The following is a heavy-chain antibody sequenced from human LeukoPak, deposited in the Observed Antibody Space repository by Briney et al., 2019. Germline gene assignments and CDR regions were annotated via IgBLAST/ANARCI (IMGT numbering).Heavy chain of an antibody. V-gene: IGHV4-39*07. Sequence: SETLSLTCTVSGGSISSSSYYWGWIRQPPGKGLEWIGSIYYSGSTNYNPSLKSRVTISVDTSKNQFSLKLSSVTAADTAVYYCARDRVERWLQAVWYFDLWGRGTLVTVSS. CDR1: GGSISSSSYY. J-gene: IGHJ2*01. CDR2: IYYSGST. CDR3: ARDRVERWLQAVWYFDL. D-gene: IGHD5-24*01.